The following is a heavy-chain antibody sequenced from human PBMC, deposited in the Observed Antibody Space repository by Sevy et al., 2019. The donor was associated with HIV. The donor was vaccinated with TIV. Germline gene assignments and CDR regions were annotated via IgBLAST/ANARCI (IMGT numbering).Heavy chain of an antibody. D-gene: IGHD3-10*01. CDR2: ISSSSSYM. V-gene: IGHV3-21*01. CDR1: GFTFSSYS. Sequence: GGSLRLSCAASGFTFSSYSMNWVRQAPGKGLERVSSISSSSSYMYYADSVKGRLTISRDNAKNSLYLQMNSLRAEDTAVYYCARGGSITMVRGVIKTRNFDYWGQGTLVTVSS. J-gene: IGHJ4*02. CDR3: ARGGSITMVRGVIKTRNFDY.